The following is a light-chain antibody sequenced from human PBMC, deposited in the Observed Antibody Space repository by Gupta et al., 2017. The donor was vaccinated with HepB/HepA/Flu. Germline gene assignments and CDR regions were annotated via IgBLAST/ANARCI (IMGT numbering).Light chain of an antibody. V-gene: IGLV3-21*04. Sequence: SYVLTQPPSESVAPGKTASITCGGNNIGTKGVHWYQQMPGQAPVMVIYNDSDRPSGIPERFSGSNSGSTATLTISRVEAGDEAEYYCQVWDSSDDSAVFGGGTKLTVL. J-gene: IGLJ2*01. CDR3: QVWDSSDDSAV. CDR2: NDS. CDR1: NIGTKG.